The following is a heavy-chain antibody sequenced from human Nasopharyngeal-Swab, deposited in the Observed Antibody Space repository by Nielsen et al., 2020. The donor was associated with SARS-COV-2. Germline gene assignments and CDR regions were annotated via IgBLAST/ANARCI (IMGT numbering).Heavy chain of an antibody. J-gene: IGHJ4*02. CDR3: ARDLGGGGYMLYYFDY. Sequence: GGSLRLSCAASGFTFRSYAISWVRQAPGKGLEWVSVISGSDHTTYYADSVNGRFTISRDNSKNTVNLQMNSLRAEDTAVYYCARDLGGGGYMLYYFDYWGQGTLVTVSS. CDR2: ISGSDHTT. CDR1: GFTFRSYA. V-gene: IGHV3-23*01. D-gene: IGHD5-24*01.